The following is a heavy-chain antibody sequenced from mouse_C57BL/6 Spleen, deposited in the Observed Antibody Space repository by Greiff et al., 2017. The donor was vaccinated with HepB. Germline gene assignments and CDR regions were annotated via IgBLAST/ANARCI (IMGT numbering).Heavy chain of an antibody. J-gene: IGHJ3*01. CDR3: ARSDYSKPFAY. CDR1: GYTFTSYD. Sequence: QVQLKESGPELVKPGASVKLSCKASGYTFTSYDINWVKQRPGQGLEWIGWIYPRDGSTKYNEKFKGKATLTVDTSSSTAYMELHSLTSEDSAVYFCARSDYSKPFAYWGQGTLVTVSA. CDR2: IYPRDGST. V-gene: IGHV1-85*01. D-gene: IGHD2-5*01.